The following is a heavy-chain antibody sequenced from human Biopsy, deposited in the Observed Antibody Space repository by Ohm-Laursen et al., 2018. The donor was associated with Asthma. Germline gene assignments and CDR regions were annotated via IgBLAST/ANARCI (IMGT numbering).Heavy chain of an antibody. J-gene: IGHJ6*02. CDR1: GFAFGSFG. CDR3: AKDRFDGSVTSSYYYYGIDI. D-gene: IGHD3-10*01. CDR2: ISRDGREK. Sequence: SSLRLSCAATGFAFGSFGMYWVRRAPGKGPEWVALISRDGREKVYGDSVKGRFTISRDNFKNTLHLQMNNLRPGDSALYHRAKDRFDGSVTSSYYYYGIDIWGQGTSVTVAS. V-gene: IGHV3-30*18.